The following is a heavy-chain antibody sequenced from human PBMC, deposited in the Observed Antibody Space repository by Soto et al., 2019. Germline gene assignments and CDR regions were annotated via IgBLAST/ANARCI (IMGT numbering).Heavy chain of an antibody. CDR1: GGSISSYY. J-gene: IGHJ4*02. CDR3: ARSYCSGGSCYRRSYFDY. Sequence: SETLSLTCTVSGGSISSYYWSWIRQPPGKGLEWIGYIYYSGSTNYNPSLKSRVTISVDTSKNQFSLKLSSVTAADTAVYYCARSYCSGGSCYRRSYFDYWGQGTLVTVSS. CDR2: IYYSGST. D-gene: IGHD2-15*01. V-gene: IGHV4-59*01.